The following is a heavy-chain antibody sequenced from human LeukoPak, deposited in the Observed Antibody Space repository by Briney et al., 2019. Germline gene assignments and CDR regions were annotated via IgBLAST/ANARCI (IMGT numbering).Heavy chain of an antibody. V-gene: IGHV4-4*02. Sequence: SETLSLTCAVSGGSISSSNWWSWVRQPPGKGLEWIGEIYHSGSTNYNPSLKSRVTISVDKSKNQFSLKLSSVTAADTAVYYCARLGAYYDILTGYSPLSWFDPWGQGTLVTVSS. J-gene: IGHJ5*02. CDR1: GGSISSSNW. D-gene: IGHD3-9*01. CDR2: IYHSGST. CDR3: ARLGAYYDILTGYSPLSWFDP.